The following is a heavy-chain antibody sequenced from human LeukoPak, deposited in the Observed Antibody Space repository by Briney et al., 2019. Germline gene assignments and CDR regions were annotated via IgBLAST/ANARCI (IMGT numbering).Heavy chain of an antibody. Sequence: PGGSLRLSCAASGFIVNSYVMSWVRQAPGKGLEWVSLIRGSGGSTYYADSVKGRFTISRDNSKNTLYLQMNSLRAEDTAVYYCAREDLYGDYERYFDYWGQGTLVTVSS. CDR1: GFIVNSYV. J-gene: IGHJ4*02. D-gene: IGHD4-17*01. CDR3: AREDLYGDYERYFDY. CDR2: IRGSGGST. V-gene: IGHV3-23*01.